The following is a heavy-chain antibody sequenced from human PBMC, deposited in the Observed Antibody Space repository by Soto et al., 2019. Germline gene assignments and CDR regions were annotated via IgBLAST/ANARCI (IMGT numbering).Heavy chain of an antibody. J-gene: IGHJ1*01. CDR1: GFTFSGYA. D-gene: IGHD5-12*01. CDR3: VKSRGGNNFDFFD. CDR2: VRGNGDPP. V-gene: IGHV3-64D*06. Sequence: GGSLRLSCSASGFTFSGYAMHWVGQAPGKGLEYVSGVRGNGDPPFYADSVKGRFTISRDNSKNTLYLQMSSLSADDTAVYYCVKSRGGNNFDFFDWGQGALVTVSS.